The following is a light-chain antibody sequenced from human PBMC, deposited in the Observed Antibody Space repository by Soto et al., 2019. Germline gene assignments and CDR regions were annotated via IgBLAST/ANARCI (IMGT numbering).Light chain of an antibody. J-gene: IGLJ2*01. V-gene: IGLV1-44*01. CDR1: SSNIGSNT. Sequence: QSVLTQSPSASGTPGRTVTISCSGSSSNIGSNTMNWYQQFPGTAPKLFIYSDDQRPSGVPDRFSGSRSGTSASLTISGLQSEDEADYFCSTWDDALNGVVFGGGTKLTVL. CDR2: SDD. CDR3: STWDDALNGVV.